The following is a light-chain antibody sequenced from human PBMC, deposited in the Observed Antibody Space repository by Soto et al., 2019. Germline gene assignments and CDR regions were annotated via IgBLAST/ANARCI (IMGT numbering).Light chain of an antibody. CDR3: AAWDDSLSGYYV. V-gene: IGLV1-47*02. CDR1: SSNIGSNY. Sequence: QSVLTQPPPASGTPGQRVTISCSGSSSNIGSNYVYWYQQLPGTAPKLLIYGNNQRPSGVPDRFSGSKSGTSASLAISGLRSEDEADYYCAAWDDSLSGYYVFGTGTKVTVL. CDR2: GNN. J-gene: IGLJ1*01.